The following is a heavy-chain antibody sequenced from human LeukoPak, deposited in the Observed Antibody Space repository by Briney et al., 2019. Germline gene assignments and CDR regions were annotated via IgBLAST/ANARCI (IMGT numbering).Heavy chain of an antibody. CDR1: GGSFSGYY. CDR3: VRGLPYCSGGSCYSGRRANWFDP. CDR2: INHSGST. D-gene: IGHD2-15*01. V-gene: IGHV4-34*01. Sequence: PSETLSLTCAVYGGSFSGYYWSWIRQPPGKGLEWIGEINHSGSTNYNPSLKSRVTISVDTSKNQFSLKLSSVTAADTAVYYCVRGLPYCSGGSCYSGRRANWFDPWGQGTLVTVSS. J-gene: IGHJ5*02.